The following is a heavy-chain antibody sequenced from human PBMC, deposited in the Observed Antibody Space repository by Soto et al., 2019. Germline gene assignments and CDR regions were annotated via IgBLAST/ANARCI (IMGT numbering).Heavy chain of an antibody. CDR1: GGTFSSYA. Sequence: ASVKVSCKASGGTFSSYAISWVRQAPGQGLEWMGGIIPIFGTANYAQKFQGRVTITADESTSTAYMELSSLRSEDTAVYYCASTFSIPKHLRYCSGGSCYGLGYWGQGTLVTVSS. CDR3: ASTFSIPKHLRYCSGGSCYGLGY. V-gene: IGHV1-69*13. CDR2: IIPIFGTA. D-gene: IGHD2-15*01. J-gene: IGHJ4*02.